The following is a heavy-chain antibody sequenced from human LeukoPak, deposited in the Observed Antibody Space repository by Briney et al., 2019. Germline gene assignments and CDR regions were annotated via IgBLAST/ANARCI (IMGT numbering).Heavy chain of an antibody. CDR3: ARDALYSKTEPDNYYYYGTDV. V-gene: IGHV1-69*04. CDR1: GGTFSSYA. D-gene: IGHD4-4*01. CDR2: IIPILGIA. Sequence: SVKVSCKASGGTFSSYAISWVRQAPGQGLEWMGRIIPILGIANYAQKFQGRVTITADKSTSTAYMELSSLRSEDTAVYYCARDALYSKTEPDNYYYYGTDVWGQGTTVTVSS. J-gene: IGHJ6*02.